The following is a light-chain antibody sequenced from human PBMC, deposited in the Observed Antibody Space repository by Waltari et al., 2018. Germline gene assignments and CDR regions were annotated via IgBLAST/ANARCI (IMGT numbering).Light chain of an antibody. CDR2: KAS. CDR1: QSVSSW. J-gene: IGKJ1*01. V-gene: IGKV1-5*03. CDR3: QQYNSYSET. Sequence: EIQMTQSPSTLSASVGDRVTITCRASQSVSSWVAWYQQKPGKAPKLLIYKASTLESGVPSRFSGSGSGTEFTLTISSLQPDDFATYYCQQYNSYSETFGQGTKVEIK.